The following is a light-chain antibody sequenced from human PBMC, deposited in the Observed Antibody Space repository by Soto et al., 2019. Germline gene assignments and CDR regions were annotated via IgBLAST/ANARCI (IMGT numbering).Light chain of an antibody. CDR3: QQYTDWPPEYT. V-gene: IGKV3-15*01. CDR2: GVS. CDR1: QSVGTK. Sequence: EIVMTQSPATLSVSPGEGATLSCRASQSVGTKLAWYQQKPGQAPRLLIYGVSTRANGVPARFSGSGSGTDFSLTISSLESEDFAIYYCQQYTDWPPEYTFGQVTKLDIK. J-gene: IGKJ2*01.